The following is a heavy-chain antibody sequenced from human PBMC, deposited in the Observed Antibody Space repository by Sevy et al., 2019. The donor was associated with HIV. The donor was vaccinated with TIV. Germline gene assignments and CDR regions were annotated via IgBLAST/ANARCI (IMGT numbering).Heavy chain of an antibody. CDR2: ISGSGGST. J-gene: IGHJ6*02. CDR3: AKEGGDYGSGSYYPYYYYYGMDV. D-gene: IGHD3-10*01. Sequence: GGSLRLSCAASGFTFSSYAMSWVRQAPGKGLEWVSAISGSGGSTYYADSVKGRFTISRDNSKNTRYLQMNSLRAEDTAVYYCAKEGGDYGSGSYYPYYYYYGMDVWGQGTTVTVSS. CDR1: GFTFSSYA. V-gene: IGHV3-23*01.